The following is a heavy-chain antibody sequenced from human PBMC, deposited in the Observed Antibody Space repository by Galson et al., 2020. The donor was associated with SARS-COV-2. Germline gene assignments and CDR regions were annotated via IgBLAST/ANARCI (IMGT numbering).Heavy chain of an antibody. V-gene: IGHV1-69*05. CDR3: ARGHAHYDNSGYLTGWFDP. J-gene: IGHJ5*02. Sequence: ASVKVSCKASGGTFSNYAISWVRQAPGQGLEWMGGIILLLGTPNYAQKSQDRVTITTDESTSTAYMELNSLKSDDTAVYYCARGHAHYDNSGYLTGWFDPWGQGSLVTVSS. D-gene: IGHD3-22*01. CDR2: IILLLGTP. CDR1: GGTFSNYA.